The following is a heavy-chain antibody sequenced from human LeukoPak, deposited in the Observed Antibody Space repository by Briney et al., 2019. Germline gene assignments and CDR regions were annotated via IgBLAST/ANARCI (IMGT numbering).Heavy chain of an antibody. Sequence: SETLSLTCTVSGGYISTGSYYWSWIRQPAGKGLEWIGRIYTSGSTNYNPSLKSRVTISVDTSKNQFSLKLTSVTAADTAVYYCARDFGYYDSSGYYQDNAFDIWGQGTMVTVSS. CDR1: GGYISTGSYY. V-gene: IGHV4-61*02. J-gene: IGHJ3*02. CDR2: IYTSGST. CDR3: ARDFGYYDSSGYYQDNAFDI. D-gene: IGHD3-22*01.